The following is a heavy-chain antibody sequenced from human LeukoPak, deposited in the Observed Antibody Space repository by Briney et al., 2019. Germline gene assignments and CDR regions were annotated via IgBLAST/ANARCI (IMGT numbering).Heavy chain of an antibody. V-gene: IGHV4-59*08. Sequence: PSETLSLTCTVSGGSISSYYWSWIRQPPGKGLEWIGYIYYSGSTYYNPSLKSRVTISVDTSKNQFSLKLSSVTAADTAVYYCARHYDFWSGSGLDYGMDVWGQGTTVTVSS. CDR3: ARHYDFWSGSGLDYGMDV. J-gene: IGHJ6*02. D-gene: IGHD3-3*01. CDR1: GGSISSYY. CDR2: IYYSGST.